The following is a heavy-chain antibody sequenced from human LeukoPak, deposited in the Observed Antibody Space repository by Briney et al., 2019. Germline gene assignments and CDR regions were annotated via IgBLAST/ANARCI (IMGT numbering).Heavy chain of an antibody. J-gene: IGHJ4*02. CDR2: IYPYAST. CDR1: GISVSYNY. Sequence: PGGSLRLSCAASGISVSYNYMSWVRRAPGKGLEWLSVIYPYASTFYTDSVKGRFTISRDNAKNFLYLQMNSLRAEDTAVYYCARTYYDILTGYNPYFDYWGQGTLVTVSS. D-gene: IGHD3-9*01. V-gene: IGHV3-66*01. CDR3: ARTYYDILTGYNPYFDY.